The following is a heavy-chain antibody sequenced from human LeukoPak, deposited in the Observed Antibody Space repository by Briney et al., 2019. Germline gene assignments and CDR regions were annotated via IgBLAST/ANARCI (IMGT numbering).Heavy chain of an antibody. Sequence: TPSETLSLTCAVSGVSISSSNWWSWVRQPPGKGLEWIGEIYHSGSTNYNPSLKSRVTISVDKSKNQFSLKLSSVTAADTAVYYCARDLTGYCSSTSCPYYYYYGMDVWGQGTTVTVSS. CDR2: IYHSGST. J-gene: IGHJ6*02. V-gene: IGHV4-4*02. D-gene: IGHD2-2*01. CDR3: ARDLTGYCSSTSCPYYYYYGMDV. CDR1: GVSISSSNW.